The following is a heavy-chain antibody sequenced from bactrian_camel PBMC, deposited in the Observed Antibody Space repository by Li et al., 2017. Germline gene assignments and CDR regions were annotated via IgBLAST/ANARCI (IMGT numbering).Heavy chain of an antibody. CDR3: AAKNSQSSWPPCNDWPPYNY. J-gene: IGHJ4*01. D-gene: IGHD1*01. CDR1: GYTSSRHC. V-gene: IGHV3S57*01. Sequence: HVQLVESGGGSVPAGGSLRLSCTHSGYTSSRHCMGWFRQAPGKAREGIAGIRRDGDEYYADFAEGRFTISHDNAKNMLYLDMNNLKPEDTAMYYCAAKNSQSSWPPCNDWPPYNYWGQGTQVTVS. CDR2: IRRDGDE.